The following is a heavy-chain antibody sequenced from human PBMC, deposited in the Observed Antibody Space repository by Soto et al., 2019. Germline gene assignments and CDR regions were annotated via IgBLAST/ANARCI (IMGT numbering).Heavy chain of an antibody. CDR2: IIPIFGTP. J-gene: IGHJ3*02. D-gene: IGHD6-6*01. Sequence: QVQLVQSGADVKKPGSSVKLSCKASGGTFGSYAINWVRQAPGQGLEWMGGIIPIFGTPNYAQKFQGRVTLTAGESASAAYMELSSLRSDDTAVYYCARRAGYSSSSTAFDIWSQGTMVTVSS. CDR1: GGTFGSYA. CDR3: ARRAGYSSSSTAFDI. V-gene: IGHV1-69*01.